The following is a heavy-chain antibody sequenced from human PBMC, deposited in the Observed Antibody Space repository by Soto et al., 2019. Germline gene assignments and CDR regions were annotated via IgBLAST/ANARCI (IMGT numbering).Heavy chain of an antibody. Sequence: QVQLVESGGGVVQPGWSLRLSCKVSGFPFIRHGTHWVRQAPGKGLEWVAFIWHAGNNEHYADSVKGRFTISRDNSMNRLYQLMHSGGADHTAVYYCARGKIWTILIRGLEQWGQGTVVSVST. D-gene: IGHD1-1*01. J-gene: IGHJ4*02. V-gene: IGHV3-33*01. CDR1: GFPFIRHG. CDR3: ARGKIWTILIRGLEQ. CDR2: IWHAGNNE.